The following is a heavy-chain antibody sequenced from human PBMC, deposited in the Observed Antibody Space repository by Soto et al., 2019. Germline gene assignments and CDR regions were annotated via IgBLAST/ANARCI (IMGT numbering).Heavy chain of an antibody. CDR1: GGSISRYY. Sequence: SETLSLTCTVSGGSISRYYWSWIRHPTGKGLECIVYIYYSGSTNNNPSLKSRVTISVDTSKNQFSLKLSSVTAADTAVYYCARLQLSGRLGRFDPWGQGTLVTVSS. V-gene: IGHV4-59*01. CDR3: ARLQLSGRLGRFDP. CDR2: IYYSGST. D-gene: IGHD1-1*01. J-gene: IGHJ5*02.